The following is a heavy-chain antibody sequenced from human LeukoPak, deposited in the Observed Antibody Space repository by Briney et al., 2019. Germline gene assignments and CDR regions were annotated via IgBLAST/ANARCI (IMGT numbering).Heavy chain of an antibody. CDR2: FDPEDGET. J-gene: IGHJ4*02. Sequence: PGGSLRLSCAASGSTFSSYGMHWVRQAPGKGLEWMGGFDPEDGETIYAQKFQGRVTMTEDTSTDTAYMELSSLRSEDTAVYYCATDSGGLYCSSTSCYTLDYWGQGTLVTVSS. CDR3: ATDSGGLYCSSTSCYTLDY. CDR1: GSTFSSYG. D-gene: IGHD2-2*02. V-gene: IGHV1-24*01.